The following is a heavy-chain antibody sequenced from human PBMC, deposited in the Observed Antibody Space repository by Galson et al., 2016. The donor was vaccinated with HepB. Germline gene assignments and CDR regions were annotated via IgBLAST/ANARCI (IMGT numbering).Heavy chain of an antibody. CDR2: FDPEEGET. CDR3: ATRPRESIGYGMDV. D-gene: IGHD3-22*01. V-gene: IGHV1-24*01. CDR1: GNTLTELR. J-gene: IGHJ6*02. Sequence: SVKVSCKVSGNTLTELRIHWVRQGPGKGLEWMGGFDPEEGETIYAQKFQGRLTMTEDTSTDTGYMELSSLRSDDTAVYYCATRPRESIGYGMDVWGQGTTVTVSS.